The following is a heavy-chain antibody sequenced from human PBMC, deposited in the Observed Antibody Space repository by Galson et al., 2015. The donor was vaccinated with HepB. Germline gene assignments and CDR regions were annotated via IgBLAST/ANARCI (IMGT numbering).Heavy chain of an antibody. J-gene: IGHJ4*02. CDR2: ISWNSGNI. V-gene: IGHV3-9*01. Sequence: SLRLSCAASGFTFDDSAMHWVRQAPGKGLEWVSGISWNSGNIGYADSVKGRFTISRDNAKNSLYLQMNSLRPEDTGLYYCAKGKFSTTAATSPAFDYWGQGTLVTVSS. CDR1: GFTFDDSA. CDR3: AKGKFSTTAATSPAFDY. D-gene: IGHD6-25*01.